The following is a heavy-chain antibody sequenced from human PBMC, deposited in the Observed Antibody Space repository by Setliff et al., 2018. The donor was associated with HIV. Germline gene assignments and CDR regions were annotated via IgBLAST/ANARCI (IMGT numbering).Heavy chain of an antibody. Sequence: GGSLRLSCAASGFSVSSSYMSWVRQTPGEGLEWVSSIYSSGDTYHADSVKGRFTLSRDNSKNTVYLQMNSLRPEDAAVYYCARVRLYNTALDYWGQGTLVTVSS. CDR3: ARVRLYNTALDY. J-gene: IGHJ4*02. V-gene: IGHV3-66*02. D-gene: IGHD3-3*01. CDR1: GFSVSSSY. CDR2: IYSSGDT.